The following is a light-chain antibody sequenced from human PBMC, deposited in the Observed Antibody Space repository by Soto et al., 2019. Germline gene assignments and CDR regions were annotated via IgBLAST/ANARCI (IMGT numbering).Light chain of an antibody. CDR1: QDISHH. CDR2: AAS. J-gene: IGKJ5*01. V-gene: IGKV1-16*01. Sequence: DIHMTQSPSSLSASVGDRVTITCRASQDISHHLAWFQQKPGKAPRSLISAASALQSGVPPRFSGSGSGTDFTLTISSLQPEDFATYYCQHYSTYPITFGQGTRVEIK. CDR3: QHYSTYPIT.